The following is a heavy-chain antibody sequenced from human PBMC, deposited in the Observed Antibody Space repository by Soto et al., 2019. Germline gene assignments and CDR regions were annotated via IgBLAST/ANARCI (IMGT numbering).Heavy chain of an antibody. CDR3: AKDILKQWLGGRGAFNY. D-gene: IGHD6-19*01. J-gene: IGHJ4*02. Sequence: TGGSLRLSCAASGFTFDDYTMHWVRQAPGKGLEWVSLISWDGGSTYYADSVKGRFTISRDNSKNSLYLQMNSLRTGDTALYYCAKDILKQWLGGRGAFNYWGQGTLVTVSS. CDR1: GFTFDDYT. V-gene: IGHV3-43*01. CDR2: ISWDGGST.